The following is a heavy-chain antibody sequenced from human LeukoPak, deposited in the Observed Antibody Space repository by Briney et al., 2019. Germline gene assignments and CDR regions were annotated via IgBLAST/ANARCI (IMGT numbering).Heavy chain of an antibody. CDR3: ARGGSSWNNWFDP. J-gene: IGHJ5*02. CDR1: GGFLNRYY. D-gene: IGHD6-13*01. Sequence: SETLSLTCTVSGGFLNRYYWSWIRQPAGKGLEWLGRIYSSGSTNYIPSLKSRVIMSVDTSKNQFSLKLSSMTAADTAVYYCARGGSSWNNWFDPWGQGTLVTVSS. V-gene: IGHV4-4*07. CDR2: IYSSGST.